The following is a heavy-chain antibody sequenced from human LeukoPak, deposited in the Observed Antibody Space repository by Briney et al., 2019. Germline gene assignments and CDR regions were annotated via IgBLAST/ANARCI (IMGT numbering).Heavy chain of an antibody. CDR1: GFTFSSYA. J-gene: IGHJ4*02. Sequence: PGGSLRLSCAASGFTFSSYAMSWVRQAPGKGLEWVSYISSSSRYTNHADSVKGRFTISRDNSKNTLYLQMNSLRTGDTAVYYCARDGSTGWHYFEYWGQGTLVTVSS. V-gene: IGHV3-23*01. CDR3: ARDGSTGWHYFEY. D-gene: IGHD6-19*01. CDR2: ISSSSRYT.